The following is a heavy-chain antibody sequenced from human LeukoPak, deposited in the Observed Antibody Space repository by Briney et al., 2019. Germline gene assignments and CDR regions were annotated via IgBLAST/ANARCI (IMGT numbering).Heavy chain of an antibody. Sequence: GGSLRLSCAASGFTFSSYGMHWVRQAPGKGLEWVAFIRYDGSNKYYADSVKGRFTISRDNSKNTLYLQMDSLRAEDTAVYYCAKSDYGDPHLDYWGQGTLVTVSS. CDR1: GFTFSSYG. CDR2: IRYDGSNK. V-gene: IGHV3-30*02. J-gene: IGHJ4*02. D-gene: IGHD4-17*01. CDR3: AKSDYGDPHLDY.